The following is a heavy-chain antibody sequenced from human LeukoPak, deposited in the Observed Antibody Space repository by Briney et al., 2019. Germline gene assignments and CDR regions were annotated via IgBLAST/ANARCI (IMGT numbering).Heavy chain of an antibody. CDR2: SRNKAKSYTT. V-gene: IGHV3-72*01. J-gene: IGHJ4*02. Sequence: GGSLRLSCAVSGFTFSDHFLDWVRQAPGKGLEWVGRSRNKAKSYTTEYAASVKGRFTISRDDSKNSLYPQMTSLETEDTAVYYCVRVGSVSGSDYLDYWGQGTLVTVSS. D-gene: IGHD6-19*01. CDR1: GFTFSDHF. CDR3: VRVGSVSGSDYLDY.